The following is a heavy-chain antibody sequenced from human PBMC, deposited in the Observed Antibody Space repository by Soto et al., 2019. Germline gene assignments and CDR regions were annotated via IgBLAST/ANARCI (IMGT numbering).Heavy chain of an antibody. CDR2: IYIGGST. Sequence: EVQLVESGGGLIQPGGSLRLSCAASGFTVSSYYMTWVHQAPGKGLEWVSVIYIGGSTYYADSVKGRFTISRDNSKNTLYLQMNSLRAEDTALYYCARGKGDYSNYSHYYYYGMDVWGQGTTVTVSS. CDR3: ARGKGDYSNYSHYYYYGMDV. V-gene: IGHV3-53*01. D-gene: IGHD4-4*01. J-gene: IGHJ6*02. CDR1: GFTVSSYY.